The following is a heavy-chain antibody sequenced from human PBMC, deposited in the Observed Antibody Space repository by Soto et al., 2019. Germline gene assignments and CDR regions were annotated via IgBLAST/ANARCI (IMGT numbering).Heavy chain of an antibody. Sequence: QVQLVQSGAEVKEPGASVKVSCKASGYTFTNYYIQWTRQAPGQGLEWMGFIDPNSGVTTYSRRLQGRVAMARDTSTSTVYLELRSLRSDDTAVYYCARNKASGFDIRGQGTVVTVAS. V-gene: IGHV1-46*04. CDR1: GYTFTNYY. CDR2: IDPNSGVT. CDR3: ARNKASGFDI. D-gene: IGHD6-25*01. J-gene: IGHJ3*02.